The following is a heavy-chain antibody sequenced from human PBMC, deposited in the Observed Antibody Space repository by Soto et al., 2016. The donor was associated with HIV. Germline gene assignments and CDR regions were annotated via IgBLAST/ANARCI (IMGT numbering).Heavy chain of an antibody. D-gene: IGHD6-19*01. J-gene: IGHJ6*03. CDR2: IIPIFGTA. Sequence: QVQLVQSGAEVKKPGSSVKVSCKASGGTFSSYAISWVRQAPGQGLEWMGGIIPIFGTANYAQKFQGRVTITADESTSTAYMEPSSLRSEDTAVYYCARVSSGWENYYYYYYMDVWGKGTTVTVSS. V-gene: IGHV1-69*01. CDR3: ARVSSGWENYYYYYYMDV. CDR1: GGTFSSYA.